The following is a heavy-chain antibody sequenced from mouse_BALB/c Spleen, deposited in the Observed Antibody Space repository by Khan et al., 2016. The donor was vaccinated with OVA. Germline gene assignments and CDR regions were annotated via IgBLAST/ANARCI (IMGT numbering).Heavy chain of an antibody. J-gene: IGHJ2*01. CDR3: ARGNYYGYYFDY. CDR1: GYSITNNYA. D-gene: IGHD1-1*01. V-gene: IGHV3-2*02. Sequence: VQLKQSGPGLVKPSQSLSLTCTVTGYSITNNYAWNWIRQFPGNKLEWMGYISYSGSTNYNPSLKSRISITRDTSKNQFFLQLNSVTTEDTATYYYARGNYYGYYFDYWGQGTTLTVSS. CDR2: ISYSGST.